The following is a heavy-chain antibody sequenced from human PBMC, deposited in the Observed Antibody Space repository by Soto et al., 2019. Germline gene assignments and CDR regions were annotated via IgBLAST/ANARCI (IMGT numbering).Heavy chain of an antibody. Sequence: ASVKVSCKASGYTFTSYAMHWVRQAPGQRLEWMGWINAGNGNTKYSQKFQGRVTITRDTSASTAYMELSSLRSEDTAVYYCARGSILGYCSGGSCPRDYYYYGMDVCGQGTTVTVSS. CDR3: ARGSILGYCSGGSCPRDYYYYGMDV. J-gene: IGHJ6*02. CDR1: GYTFTSYA. V-gene: IGHV1-3*01. CDR2: INAGNGNT. D-gene: IGHD2-15*01.